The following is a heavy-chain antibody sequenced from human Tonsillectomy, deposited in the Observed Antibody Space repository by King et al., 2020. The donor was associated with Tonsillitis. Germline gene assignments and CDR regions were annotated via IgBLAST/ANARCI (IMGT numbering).Heavy chain of an antibody. CDR1: GFKIGDFV. CDR2: INWKSGRI. Sequence: VQLVESGGGLVQPGRSLTLSCAASGFKIGDFVMHWVRLVPGKGLEWVSSINWKSGRIGYAEAVKGRFTNPRDNAKNALYLQMSRLRAEDTALYYCAKELYSFYGLDVWGQGTTVTVAS. D-gene: IGHD3-10*01. CDR3: AKELYSFYGLDV. V-gene: IGHV3-9*01. J-gene: IGHJ6*02.